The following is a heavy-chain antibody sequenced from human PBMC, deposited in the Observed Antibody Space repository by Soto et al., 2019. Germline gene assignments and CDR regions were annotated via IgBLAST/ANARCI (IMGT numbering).Heavy chain of an antibody. D-gene: IGHD2-15*01. CDR1: GFTFSNYV. J-gene: IGHJ2*01. CDR3: AKKAVVGRSSNWYFDL. CDR2: ISGDGGDT. V-gene: IGHV3-64*01. Sequence: EVQLVESGGGLVQPGGSLRLSCVASGFTFSNYVMYWVRQAPGKGLEYVSAISGDGGDTYQANSVKGRFTISRDNSKNTVYLQMDSLSAEDMAVYYCAKKAVVGRSSNWYFDLWGRGTLVTVSS.